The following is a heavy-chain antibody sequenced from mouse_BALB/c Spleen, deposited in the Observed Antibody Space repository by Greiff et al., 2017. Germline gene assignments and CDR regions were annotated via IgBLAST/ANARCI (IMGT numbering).Heavy chain of an antibody. V-gene: IGHV1-4*02. CDR1: GYTFTSYW. D-gene: IGHD1-1*02. J-gene: IGHJ3*01. Sequence: QVQLQQSGAELAKPGASVKMSCKASGYTFTSYWMHWVKQRPGQGLEWIGYINPSTGYTEYNQKFKDKTTLTADKSSSTAYMQLSSLTSEDSAVYYCARERWGFAYWGQGTLVTVSA. CDR3: ARERWGFAY. CDR2: INPSTGYT.